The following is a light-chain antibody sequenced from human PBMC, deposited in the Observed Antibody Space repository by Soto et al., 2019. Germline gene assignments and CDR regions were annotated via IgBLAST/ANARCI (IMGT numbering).Light chain of an antibody. CDR1: QSVSSY. Sequence: EIVLTQSAATLSLSPGEIATLSCRASQSVSSYLAWYQQKPGQAPRLLIYDASNRATDIQARFSGSGSGTDFTITSSILESEDFAVYYCQHRGKWPRNFGQGTKLEIK. J-gene: IGKJ2*01. CDR2: DAS. V-gene: IGKV3-11*01. CDR3: QHRGKWPRN.